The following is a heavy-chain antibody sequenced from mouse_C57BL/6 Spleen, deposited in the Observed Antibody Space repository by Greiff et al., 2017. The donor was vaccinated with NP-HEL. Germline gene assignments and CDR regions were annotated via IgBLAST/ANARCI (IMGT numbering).Heavy chain of an antibody. D-gene: IGHD4-1*01. V-gene: IGHV5-9-1*02. CDR1: GFTFSSYA. J-gene: IGHJ2*01. Sequence: EVKLEESGEGLVKPGGSLKLSCAASGFTFSSYAMSWVRQTPEKRLEWVAYISSGGDYIYYADTVKGRFTISRDNARNTLYLQMSSLKSEDTAMYYCTRDSLTGTDYWGQGTTLTVSA. CDR2: ISSGGDYI. CDR3: TRDSLTGTDY.